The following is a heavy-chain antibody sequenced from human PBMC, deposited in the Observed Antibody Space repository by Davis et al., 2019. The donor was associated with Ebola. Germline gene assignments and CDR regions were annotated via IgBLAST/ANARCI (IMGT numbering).Heavy chain of an antibody. D-gene: IGHD6-6*01. CDR3: ASSSIAARPGYYYGMDV. V-gene: IGHV3-21*01. Sequence: GEPLKISCAASGFTFSSYSMNWVRQAPGKGLEWVSSISSSSSYIYYADSVKGRFTISRDNAKNSLYLQMNSLRAEDTAVYYCASSSIAARPGYYYGMDVWGQGTTVTVSS. CDR2: ISSSSSYI. CDR1: GFTFSSYS. J-gene: IGHJ6*02.